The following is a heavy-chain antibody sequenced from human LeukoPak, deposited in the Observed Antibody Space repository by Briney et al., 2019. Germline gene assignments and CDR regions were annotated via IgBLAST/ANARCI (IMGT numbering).Heavy chain of an antibody. Sequence: GSLRLSCAASGFTFSSYGMHWVRQAPGKGLEWVAFIRYDGSNKYYADSVKGRFTISRDNSKNTLYLQMNSLRAEDTAVYYCAGIYGSGSYYNAEGLCWGQGTLVTVSS. CDR2: IRYDGSNK. D-gene: IGHD3-10*01. J-gene: IGHJ4*02. V-gene: IGHV3-30*02. CDR1: GFTFSSYG. CDR3: AGIYGSGSYYNAEGLC.